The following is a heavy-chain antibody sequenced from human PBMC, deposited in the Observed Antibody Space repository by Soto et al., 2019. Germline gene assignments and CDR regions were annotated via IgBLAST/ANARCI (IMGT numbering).Heavy chain of an antibody. CDR3: TRGKVAAAGRRQDYYYYGMDV. CDR1: VGPFSGYY. D-gene: IGHD6-13*01. Sequence: PSESLSLPGAVCVGPFSGYYWSWIRQPPGKGLERIEEINHSGSTNYNPSLKSRVTISVDTSKNQFSLKLSSVTAADTAVYYCTRGKVAAAGRRQDYYYYGMDVWGQGTTVTVSS. CDR2: INHSGST. J-gene: IGHJ6*02. V-gene: IGHV4-34*01.